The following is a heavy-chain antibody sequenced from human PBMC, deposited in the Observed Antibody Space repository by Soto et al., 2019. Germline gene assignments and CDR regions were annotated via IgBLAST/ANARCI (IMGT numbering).Heavy chain of an antibody. CDR3: TTGSVEGI. V-gene: IGHV3-15*07. Sequence: VESAGGLVKPGGSLRLSCVASGFSFNEAWMNWVRQAPGEGLERVGRIKTSAGGGATDYAAPVQGRFTISRDDSKNALYLHMNSLRTEDTAIYYCTTGSVEGIWGQGTTVTVSS. CDR1: GFSFNEAW. CDR2: IKTSAGGGAT. J-gene: IGHJ6*02. D-gene: IGHD2-15*01.